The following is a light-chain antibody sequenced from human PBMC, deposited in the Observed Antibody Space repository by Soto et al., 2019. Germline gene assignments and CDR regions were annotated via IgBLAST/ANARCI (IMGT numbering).Light chain of an antibody. Sequence: ETVMTQSPATLSVSPGESATLSCRASHSVGSTLAWYQQKPGQAPRLLMYDTSTRATGIPARFSGSGSGTEFTLTISSLEPEDFAIYYCQQRSNWPPITFGPGTKVDIK. CDR2: DTS. CDR3: QQRSNWPPIT. J-gene: IGKJ3*01. V-gene: IGKV3-15*01. CDR1: HSVGST.